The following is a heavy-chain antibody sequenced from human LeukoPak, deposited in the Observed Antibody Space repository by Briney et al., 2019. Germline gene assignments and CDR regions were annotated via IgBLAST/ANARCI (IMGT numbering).Heavy chain of an antibody. CDR1: GGSVSSYY. CDR3: ARWHNWNYHFDY. J-gene: IGHJ4*02. CDR2: IYASGIT. Sequence: PSETLSLTCTVSGGSVSSYYWSWIRQPPGKGLEWIGYIYASGITNYNPSLESRVTISLDTSKNQFSLKLSSVTAADTAVYYCARWHNWNYHFDYWGQGPLVTVSS. V-gene: IGHV4-4*09. D-gene: IGHD1-7*01.